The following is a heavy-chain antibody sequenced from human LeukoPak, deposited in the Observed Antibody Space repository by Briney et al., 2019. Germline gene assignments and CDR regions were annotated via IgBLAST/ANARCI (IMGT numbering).Heavy chain of an antibody. Sequence: PGGSLRLSCAASGFAFSSYGMHWVRQAPGKGLEWVAFIRYDGSEKYFADSVKGRFTISRDNTRNSLFLQMHSLRADDTAVYYCARDRRSSAGSDFWGQGTRVTVSS. D-gene: IGHD6-25*01. CDR3: ARDRRSSAGSDF. J-gene: IGHJ4*02. CDR1: GFAFSSYG. CDR2: IRYDGSEK. V-gene: IGHV3-30*02.